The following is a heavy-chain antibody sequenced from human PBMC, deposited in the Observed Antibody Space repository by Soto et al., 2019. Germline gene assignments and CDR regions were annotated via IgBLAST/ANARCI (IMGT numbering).Heavy chain of an antibody. CDR2: IYYSGST. CDR3: ARGGISHWAYFYYMDV. V-gene: IGHV4-61*08. CDR1: GGSISSGDYY. J-gene: IGHJ6*03. Sequence: SETLSLTCTVSGGSISSGDYYWSWIRQPPGKGLEWIGYIYYSGSTNYNPSLKSRVTISVDTSKNQFSLKLSSVTAADTATYYCARGGISHWAYFYYMDVWDRGTTVTVSS. D-gene: IGHD2-21*01.